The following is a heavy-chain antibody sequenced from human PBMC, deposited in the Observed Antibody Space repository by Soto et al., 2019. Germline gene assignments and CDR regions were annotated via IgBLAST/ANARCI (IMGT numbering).Heavy chain of an antibody. CDR3: ARGPRYYSGGSCYYRYGMDV. Sequence: QVQLQQWGAGLLKPSETLSLTCAVYGGSFSGYYWSWIRQPPGKGLEWIGEINHSGSTNYNPSLKSRVTISVDTSKNQFSLKLSSVTAADTAVYYCARGPRYYSGGSCYYRYGMDVWGQGTTVTVSS. J-gene: IGHJ6*02. V-gene: IGHV4-34*01. CDR2: INHSGST. CDR1: GGSFSGYY. D-gene: IGHD2-15*01.